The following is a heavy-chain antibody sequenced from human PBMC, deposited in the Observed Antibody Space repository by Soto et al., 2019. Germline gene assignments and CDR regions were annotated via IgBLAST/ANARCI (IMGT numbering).Heavy chain of an antibody. D-gene: IGHD3-9*01. CDR3: ARINDILTGFDY. CDR1: GFSLSNARMG. CDR2: IFSNDEK. J-gene: IGHJ4*02. V-gene: IGHV2-26*01. Sequence: QVTLKESGPVLVKPTETLTLTCTVSGFSLSNARMGVSWIRQPPGKALEWLAHIFSNDEKSYSTSLKSRFTISKATSKSQVVLTMTNLDPVDTATYYCARINDILTGFDYWGQGTLVTVSS.